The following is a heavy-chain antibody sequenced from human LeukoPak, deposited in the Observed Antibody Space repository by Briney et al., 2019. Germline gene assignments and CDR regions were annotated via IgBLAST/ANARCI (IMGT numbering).Heavy chain of an antibody. CDR2: IKQDGSEK. Sequence: HPGGSLRLSCAASGFTFSSYWMSWVRQAPGKGLEWEANIKQDGSEKYYVDSVKGRFTISRDNAKNSLYLQMNSLRAEDTAVYYCARRALEQLVPRPLDYWGQGTLVTVSS. V-gene: IGHV3-7*01. CDR3: ARRALEQLVPRPLDY. CDR1: GFTFSSYW. D-gene: IGHD6-6*01. J-gene: IGHJ4*02.